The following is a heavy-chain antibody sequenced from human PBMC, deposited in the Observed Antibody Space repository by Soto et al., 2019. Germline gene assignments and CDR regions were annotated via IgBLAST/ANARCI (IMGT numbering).Heavy chain of an antibody. V-gene: IGHV4-39*01. J-gene: IGHJ4*02. CDR3: VSAAKWELLFDY. Sequence: SETLSLTCTVSGGSISSSNYYWAWIRQPPGKGLEWIGNIYYTEGTYYNPSLKSRVTISVDTPENQVSLKLFSVTAADTALYYCVSAAKWELLFDYWGQGIQVTVSS. D-gene: IGHD1-26*01. CDR2: IYYTEGT. CDR1: GGSISSSNYY.